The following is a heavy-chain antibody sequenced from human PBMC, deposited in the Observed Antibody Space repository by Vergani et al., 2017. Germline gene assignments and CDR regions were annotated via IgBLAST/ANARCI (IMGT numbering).Heavy chain of an antibody. CDR3: AKGWLRSGLFDY. V-gene: IGHV3-23*01. D-gene: IGHD5-12*01. Sequence: EVQLLESGGGLVQPGGSLRLSCAASGFTFSSYAMSWVRQAPGKGLEWVSAISGSGGSTYYADSVKGRLTISRDNSKNTLYLQMNSLRAEDTAVYYCAKGWLRSGLFDYWGQGTLVTVSS. CDR2: ISGSGGST. CDR1: GFTFSSYA. J-gene: IGHJ4*02.